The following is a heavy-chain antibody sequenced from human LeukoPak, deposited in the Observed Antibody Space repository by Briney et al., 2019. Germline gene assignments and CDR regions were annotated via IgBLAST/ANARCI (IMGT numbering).Heavy chain of an antibody. J-gene: IGHJ6*02. V-gene: IGHV4-39*07. D-gene: IGHD3-10*01. CDR2: IYYSGST. CDR1: GGSISSSSYY. Sequence: SETLSLTCTVSGGSISSSSYYWGWIRQPPGKGLEWIGSIYYSGSTYYNPSLKSRVTISVDTSKNQFSLKLSSVTAADTAVYYCARVRSGSYYRYYGMDVWGQGTTVTVSS. CDR3: ARVRSGSYYRYYGMDV.